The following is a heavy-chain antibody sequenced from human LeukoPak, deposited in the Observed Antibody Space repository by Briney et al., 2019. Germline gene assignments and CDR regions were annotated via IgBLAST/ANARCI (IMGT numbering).Heavy chain of an antibody. Sequence: ASVKVSFKASGYTFTDYYLHWVRQAPGQGLEWMGWVNPNTGGTNYAQKFQGRVTMTRDTSITTAYMELSSLRSDDAAVYYCARVDFQYFSSWGPGTLVTVSS. CDR1: GYTFTDYY. V-gene: IGHV1-2*02. CDR2: VNPNTGGT. J-gene: IGHJ4*02. D-gene: IGHD3-3*01. CDR3: ARVDFQYFSS.